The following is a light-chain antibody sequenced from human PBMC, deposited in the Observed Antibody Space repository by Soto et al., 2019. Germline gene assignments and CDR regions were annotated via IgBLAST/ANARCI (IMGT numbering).Light chain of an antibody. V-gene: IGKV3-20*01. J-gene: IGKJ2*01. CDR2: AAY. Sequence: EIVLTQSPGTLSLSPAERATLYCRTSQSVNSAHLAWYRQRPGQPPSLLIYAAYKRAAGTPDRFSGGGTGTDFTITISRLEPDDFAMYFCQHYGWSPQFGQGNKVEI. CDR3: QHYGWSPQ. CDR1: QSVNSAH.